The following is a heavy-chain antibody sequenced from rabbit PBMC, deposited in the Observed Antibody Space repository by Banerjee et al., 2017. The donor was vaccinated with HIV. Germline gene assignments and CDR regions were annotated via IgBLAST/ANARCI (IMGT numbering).Heavy chain of an antibody. J-gene: IGHJ6*01. D-gene: IGHD6-1*01. CDR3: AREGFYNGVAGYGSS. CDR2: VNYDGRT. V-gene: IGHV1S24*01. Sequence: QQQLEESGGGLVKPGGTLTLTCKGSGIDISRYNMQWVRQSPGKGLEYIGYVNYDGRTDYASWVNGRFSISKTSSTTVTLQMTSLTAADTATYFCAREGFYNGVAGYGSSWGPGTLVTVS. CDR1: GIDISRYN.